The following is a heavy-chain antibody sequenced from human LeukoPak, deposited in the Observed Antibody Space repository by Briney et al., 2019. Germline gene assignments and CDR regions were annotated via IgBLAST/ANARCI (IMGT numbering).Heavy chain of an antibody. CDR2: IHASGPT. CDR3: ARHHAGIAARPFDN. D-gene: IGHD6-6*01. V-gene: IGHV4-4*09. Sequence: SETLPLTCTVSGGSISTYCWSWIRRPPGKGLEWIAYIHASGPTNYNPSLKRRITISVDASKNQFSLKLRSVTPPDTAVYYCARHHAGIAARPFDNWGQGTLVTVSS. J-gene: IGHJ4*02. CDR1: GGSISTYC.